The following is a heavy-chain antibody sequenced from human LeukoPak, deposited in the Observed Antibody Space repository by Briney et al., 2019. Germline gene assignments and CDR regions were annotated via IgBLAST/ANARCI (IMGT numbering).Heavy chain of an antibody. CDR2: IKHDGSEK. D-gene: IGHD1-20*01. J-gene: IGHJ4*02. Sequence: GGTLRLSCAASGFTFSTYWMSWVRQAPGKGLEWVANIKHDGSEKYYVDSVKGRFTISRDNAKNSLDLQMNSLRAEDTAVYYCARAFITGIDYFDYWGQGTLVTVSS. V-gene: IGHV3-7*01. CDR1: GFTFSTYW. CDR3: ARAFITGIDYFDY.